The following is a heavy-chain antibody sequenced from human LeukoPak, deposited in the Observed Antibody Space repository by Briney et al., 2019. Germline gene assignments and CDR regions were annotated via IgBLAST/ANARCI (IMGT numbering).Heavy chain of an antibody. V-gene: IGHV1-46*01. Sequence: ASVKVSCKASGYTFTKYYMNWVRQAPGQGLEWMGIMHPTGDSTNYAQKFQGRVTLTGDTSTGTFYMELSSLTSEDTAVYYCARHDFDLPMIYSFFVHWGQGTLVTVSS. CDR3: ARHDFDLPMIYSFFVH. J-gene: IGHJ5*02. CDR1: GYTFTKYY. CDR2: MHPTGDST. D-gene: IGHD3-3*01.